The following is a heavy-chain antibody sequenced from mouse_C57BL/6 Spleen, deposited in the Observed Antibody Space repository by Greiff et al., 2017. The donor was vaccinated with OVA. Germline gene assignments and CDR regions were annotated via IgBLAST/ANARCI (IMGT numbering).Heavy chain of an antibody. CDR2: IDPFDSYT. CDR3: ARGGYGSSFDY. CDR1: GYTFTSYW. D-gene: IGHD1-1*01. V-gene: IGHV1-50*01. Sequence: QVQLQQPGAELVKPGASVKLSCKASGYTFTSYWMQWVKQRPGQGLEWIGEIDPFDSYTNYNQKFKGKATFTVDTSSSTAYMQLSSLTSEDSAVYYCARGGYGSSFDYWGQGTTLTVSS. J-gene: IGHJ2*01.